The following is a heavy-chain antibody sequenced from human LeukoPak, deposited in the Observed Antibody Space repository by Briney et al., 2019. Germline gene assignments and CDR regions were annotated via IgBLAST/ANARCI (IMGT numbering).Heavy chain of an antibody. Sequence: ASVKVSCKASGGTFSSYAISWVRQAPGQGLEXXXXXXXILGIPNYAEKFQGRVTITADKSTSTAYMELSSLRSEDTAVYYCARDPNYYDSSGQGIDYWGQGTLVTVSS. CDR3: ARDPNYYDSSGQGIDY. CDR1: GGTFSSYA. CDR2: XXXILGIP. V-gene: IGHV1-69*10. J-gene: IGHJ4*02. D-gene: IGHD3-22*01.